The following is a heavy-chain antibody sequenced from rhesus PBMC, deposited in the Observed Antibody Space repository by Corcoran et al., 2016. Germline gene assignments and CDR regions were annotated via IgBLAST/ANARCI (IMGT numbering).Heavy chain of an antibody. J-gene: IGHJ4*01. CDR2: ITYSGST. D-gene: IGHD6-31*01. CDR3: VRWEYSSGWYYFDY. CDR1: GGSISSGYYY. V-gene: IGHV4-122*02. Sequence: QLQLQESGPGLVKPSETLSLTCAVSGGSISSGYYYWSWIRQPPGKGLEWIGYITYSGSTSYNPSLKSRVTISRDTSKNQFSLKLSSVTAADTAVYYCVRWEYSSGWYYFDYWGQGVLVTVSS.